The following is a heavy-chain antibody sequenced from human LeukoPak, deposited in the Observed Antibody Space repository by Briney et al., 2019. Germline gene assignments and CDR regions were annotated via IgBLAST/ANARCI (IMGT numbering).Heavy chain of an antibody. V-gene: IGHV1-8*03. CDR1: GYTFTSFD. D-gene: IGHD5-18*01. Sequence: ASVKISCKASGYTFTSFDINWVRQATGQGPEWMGWMNPSSGDTGYAQKFQGRVTFTRDTSTNTAYMELSSLTSEDTAVYYCATPTMRGPSYGYVRLLNWGQGSLVTVSS. J-gene: IGHJ4*02. CDR2: MNPSSGDT. CDR3: ATPTMRGPSYGYVRLLN.